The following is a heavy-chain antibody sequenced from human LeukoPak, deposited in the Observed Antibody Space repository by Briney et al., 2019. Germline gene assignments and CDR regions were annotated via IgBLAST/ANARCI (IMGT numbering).Heavy chain of an antibody. D-gene: IGHD3-22*01. Sequence: GGSLKLSCAASGFTFSSYGMHWVRQAPGKGLEWVALIWFDGSNKYYADSVKGRFTISRDNSKNTLLLQMNSLRAEDTAVYYCARGVGDSRGYYYYFDYWGQGTLVTVSS. CDR2: IWFDGSNK. CDR1: GFTFSSYG. J-gene: IGHJ4*02. V-gene: IGHV3-33*01. CDR3: ARGVGDSRGYYYYFDY.